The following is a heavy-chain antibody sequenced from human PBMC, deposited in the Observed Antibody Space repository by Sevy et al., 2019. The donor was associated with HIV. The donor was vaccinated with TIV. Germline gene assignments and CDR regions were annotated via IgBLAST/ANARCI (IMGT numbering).Heavy chain of an antibody. Sequence: GGSLRLSCAASGFTFSDHYMDWVRQAPGKGLEWVGRTRNKANSYTTEYAASVKGIFTISRDYSKNSLYLLMNSLKTEDTAVYYCSRVIPDCSGGSCYSGYFQHWGQGTLVTVSS. V-gene: IGHV3-72*01. CDR3: SRVIPDCSGGSCYSGYFQH. CDR2: TRNKANSYTT. J-gene: IGHJ1*01. D-gene: IGHD2-15*01. CDR1: GFTFSDHY.